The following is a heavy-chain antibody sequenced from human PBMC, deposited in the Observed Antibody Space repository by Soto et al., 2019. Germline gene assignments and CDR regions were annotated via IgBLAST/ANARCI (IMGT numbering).Heavy chain of an antibody. CDR2: IYYIGST. J-gene: IGHJ5*02. V-gene: IGHV4-31*03. Sequence: QVQLQESGPGLVKPSQTLSLTCTVSGGSISSGGYYWNWIRQHPGKGLAWIGYIYYIGSTCYNPSLKSRVTISLDTSKNQFSLKLSSVTAADTAVYYCTRSVFPWGQGTLVTVSS. CDR1: GGSISSGGYY. CDR3: TRSVFP.